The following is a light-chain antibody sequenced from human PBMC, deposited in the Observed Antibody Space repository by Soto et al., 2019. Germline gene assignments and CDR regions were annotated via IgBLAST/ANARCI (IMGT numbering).Light chain of an antibody. CDR2: KAS. V-gene: IGKV1-5*03. CDR3: QQYESYSVT. Sequence: DIQMTPSPSTMSASVGDRVTITCRASQSISSWLAWYQQKPGKAPNLLIYKASSLESGVPSRFSGSGSGTEFTLTISSLQPDDFATYYCQQYESYSVTFGQGTRLEIK. J-gene: IGKJ5*01. CDR1: QSISSW.